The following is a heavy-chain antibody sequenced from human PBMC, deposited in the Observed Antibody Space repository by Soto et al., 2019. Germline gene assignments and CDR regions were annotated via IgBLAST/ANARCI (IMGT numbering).Heavy chain of an antibody. CDR3: ARDRGAGSGSYYILYGMDV. CDR1: GYSISSGYY. V-gene: IGHV4-38-2*02. J-gene: IGHJ6*02. D-gene: IGHD3-10*01. Sequence: SETLSLTCAVSGYSISSGYYWGWIRQPPGKGLEWIGSIYHSGSTYYNPSLKSRVTISVDTSKNQFSLKLSSVTAADTAVYYCARDRGAGSGSYYILYGMDVWGQGTPVTVSS. CDR2: IYHSGST.